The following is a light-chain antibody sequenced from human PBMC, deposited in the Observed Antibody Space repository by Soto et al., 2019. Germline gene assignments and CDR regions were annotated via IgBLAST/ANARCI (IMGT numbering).Light chain of an antibody. Sequence: EIVLTQSPGTLSLSPGERDTLSCRASQSVRNSYLAWYQQRPGQAPRLLIYGASSRATGIPDRFSGSGSGTEFTLTISRLEPEDFAVYYCQQYGRSWTLGQGTNLEIK. J-gene: IGKJ1*01. CDR2: GAS. CDR3: QQYGRSWT. CDR1: QSVRNSY. V-gene: IGKV3-20*01.